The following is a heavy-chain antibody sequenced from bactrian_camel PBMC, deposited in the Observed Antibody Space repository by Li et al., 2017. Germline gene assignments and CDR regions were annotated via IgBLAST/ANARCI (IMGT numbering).Heavy chain of an antibody. CDR2: IYGPGGIT. CDR3: AASWSAPWECGTNENGYKF. V-gene: IGHV3S31*01. Sequence: DVQLVESGGGLVQPGESLRLSCTASGAAASNYCMGWFRQAPGKEREGVAQIYGPGGITEYDDSVKGRFTIYLDNAKSSVYLQMNKLKPEDTAMYYCAASWSAPWECGTNENGYKFWGQGTQVTVS. J-gene: IGHJ4*01. CDR1: GAAASNYC. D-gene: IGHD5*01.